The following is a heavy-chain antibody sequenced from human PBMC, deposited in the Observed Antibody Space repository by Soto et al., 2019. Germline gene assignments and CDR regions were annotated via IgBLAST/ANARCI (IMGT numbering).Heavy chain of an antibody. D-gene: IGHD1-26*01. CDR2: IHYSGNT. Sequence: PSETLSLTCTVSGGSINSRTYYWGWIRQPPGNGLEWIGKIHYSGNTYYNPSLKSRVTISVDNSRNQFSLKLSSVTAADTAVYYCARSGDYCFDYWGQGTLVTVSS. CDR1: GGSINSRTYY. V-gene: IGHV4-39*07. J-gene: IGHJ4*02. CDR3: ARSGDYCFDY.